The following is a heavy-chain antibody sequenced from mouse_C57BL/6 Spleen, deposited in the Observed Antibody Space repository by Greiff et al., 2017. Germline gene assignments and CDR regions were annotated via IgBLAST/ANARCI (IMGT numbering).Heavy chain of an antibody. D-gene: IGHD1-1*01. CDR2: IDPSDSYT. V-gene: IGHV1-50*01. CDR3: ARHYYGSSYRYFDV. Sequence: QVQLQQSGAELVKPGASVKLSCKASGYTFTSYWMQWVKQRPGQGLEWIGEIDPSDSYTNYNQKFKGKATFTVDTSSSTTYMQLSSLTSEDSAVYYCARHYYGSSYRYFDVWGTGTTVTVAS. CDR1: GYTFTSYW. J-gene: IGHJ1*03.